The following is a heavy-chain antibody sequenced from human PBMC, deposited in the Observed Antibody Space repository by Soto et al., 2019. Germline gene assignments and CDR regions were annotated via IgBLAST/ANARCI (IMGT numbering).Heavy chain of an antibody. CDR3: ARVFFFQAEDGIRDTVPVSAFLLNRSSDL. V-gene: IGHV3-33*01. J-gene: IGHJ2*01. Sequence: GRGLEWLAVLCYDGSDTYYADCVQGRFTISRDNSKNTLYLQMNSLRAEYTAGYYCARVFFFQAEDGIRDTVPVSAFLLNRSSDL. CDR2: LCYDGSDT. D-gene: IGHD2-15*01.